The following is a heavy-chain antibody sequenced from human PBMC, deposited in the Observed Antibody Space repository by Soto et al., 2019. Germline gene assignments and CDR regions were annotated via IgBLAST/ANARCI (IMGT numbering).Heavy chain of an antibody. Sequence: QVQLVQSGAEVKKPGSSVKVSCTASGGAFIRYGISWVLQAPGQGLEWMGGIIPIFGSPNYAQRFKGRVTVSADISTNTAYMTLSSLKSEDTAVYYCAGQPNDQEDYYNGMEVWGQGTTVTVSS. CDR2: IIPIFGSP. CDR3: AGQPNDQEDYYNGMEV. V-gene: IGHV1-69*06. J-gene: IGHJ6*02. CDR1: GGAFIRYG. D-gene: IGHD2-8*01.